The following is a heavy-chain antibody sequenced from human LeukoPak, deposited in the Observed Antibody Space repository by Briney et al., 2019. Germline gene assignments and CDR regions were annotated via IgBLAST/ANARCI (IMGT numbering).Heavy chain of an antibody. CDR2: ISAYNGNR. J-gene: IGHJ4*02. D-gene: IGHD3-10*01. Sequence: GASVKVSCKASDYTLSSYGIHWVRQAPGQGPEWMGWISAYNGNRDYALKFQGRVTMATDTSTNTAQMELRSLRSDDTAVYYCARGPSHYFGAGSAPKDLDYWGQGTLVIVSS. V-gene: IGHV1-18*01. CDR1: DYTLSSYG. CDR3: ARGPSHYFGAGSAPKDLDY.